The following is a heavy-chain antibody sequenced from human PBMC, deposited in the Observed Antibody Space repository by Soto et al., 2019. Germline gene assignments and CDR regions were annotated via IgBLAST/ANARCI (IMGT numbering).Heavy chain of an antibody. CDR3: ARPVQSCPGGWYFDL. J-gene: IGHJ2*01. CDR1: GGTFSSYS. CDR2: IIPIFGTA. V-gene: IGHV1-69*06. Sequence: QVQLVQSGAEVTKPGSSVKVSCKASGGTFSSYSINWVRQAPGQGLEWMGGIIPIFGTANYAQKFKGRVTLTANKSTSTAHMELSSLRNVDTAVNYCARPVQSCPGGWYFDLWGRGTLVTVSS. D-gene: IGHD3-16*01.